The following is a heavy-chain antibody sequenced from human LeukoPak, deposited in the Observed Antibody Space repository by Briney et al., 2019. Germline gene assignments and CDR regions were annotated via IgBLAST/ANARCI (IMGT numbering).Heavy chain of an antibody. V-gene: IGHV1-46*01. CDR1: GYTFTSYY. CDR3: ARDLKRHIVVVTAIPTRAFDI. D-gene: IGHD2-21*02. J-gene: IGHJ3*02. Sequence: GASVKVSCKASGYTFTSYYMHWVRQAPGQGLEWIGIINPSGGSTSYARKFQGRVTMTRDTSTSTVYMELSSLRSEDTAVYYCARDLKRHIVVVTAIPTRAFDIWGQGTMVTVSS. CDR2: INPSGGST.